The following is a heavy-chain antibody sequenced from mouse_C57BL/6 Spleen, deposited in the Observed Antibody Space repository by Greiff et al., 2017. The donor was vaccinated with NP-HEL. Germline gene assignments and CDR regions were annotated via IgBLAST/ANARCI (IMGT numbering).Heavy chain of an antibody. V-gene: IGHV1-82*01. D-gene: IGHD2-4*01. CDR1: GYAFSSSW. CDR2: IYPGDGDT. J-gene: IGHJ2*01. Sequence: VQLQQSGPELVKPGASVKISCKASGYAFSSSWMNWVKQRPGKGLEWIGRIYPGDGDTNYNGKFKGKATMTADKSSSTAYMQLSSLTAEDSAVYFCARYDYPDYWGKGTTRTVSA. CDR3: ARYDYPDY.